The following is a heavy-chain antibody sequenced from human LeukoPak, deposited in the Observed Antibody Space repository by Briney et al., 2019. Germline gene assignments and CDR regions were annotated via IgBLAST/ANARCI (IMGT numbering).Heavy chain of an antibody. Sequence: GGPLRLSCAASGFTFSNYSMNWVRQAPGKGLEWVSYISSSSNTIYYADSVKGRFTISRDNAKNSLFLQMNSLRAEDTAVYYCASGVSSTSCCVDYWGQGTLVTVSS. CDR3: ASGVSSTSCCVDY. V-gene: IGHV3-48*04. D-gene: IGHD2-2*01. J-gene: IGHJ4*02. CDR2: ISSSSNTI. CDR1: GFTFSNYS.